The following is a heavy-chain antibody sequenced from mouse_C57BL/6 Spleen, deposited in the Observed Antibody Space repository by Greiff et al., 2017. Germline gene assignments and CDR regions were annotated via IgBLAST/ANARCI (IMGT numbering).Heavy chain of an antibody. CDR1: GYAFSSSW. J-gene: IGHJ4*01. CDR2: IYPGDGDT. D-gene: IGHD2-4*01. CDR3: AREKITRPGVDY. V-gene: IGHV1-82*01. Sequence: QVQLQQSGPELVKPGASVKISCKASGYAFSSSWMNWVKQRPGKGLEWIGRIYPGDGDTNYNGKFKGKATLTADKSSSTAYMQLSSLTSEDSAVYFCAREKITRPGVDYWGQGTSVTVSS.